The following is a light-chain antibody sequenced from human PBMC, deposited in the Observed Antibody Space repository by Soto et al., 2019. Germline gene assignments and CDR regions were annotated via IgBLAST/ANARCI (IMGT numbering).Light chain of an antibody. CDR2: GAS. V-gene: IGKV3-20*01. Sequence: EIGVTPSPGTLSLSPGERATLSCRASQSVGTSLAWYRQKPGQAPRLLIYGASTRATGFPDRFSGSGSGTDFTLTISGLEPEDFAVYFCQHYDNSLPITFGQGTRLEIK. CDR3: QHYDNSLPIT. CDR1: QSVGTS. J-gene: IGKJ5*01.